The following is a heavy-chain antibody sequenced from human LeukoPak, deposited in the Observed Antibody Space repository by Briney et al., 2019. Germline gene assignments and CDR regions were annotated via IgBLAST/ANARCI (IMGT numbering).Heavy chain of an antibody. CDR3: ARDSGWDHYFDY. Sequence: GGSLRLSCAASGFTFSSYEMNWVRQAPGKGLEWVSYISSSGSTMYYADSVKGRFTISRDNAKNSLYLQMNSLRAEDTAVYYCARDSGWDHYFDYWGQGTLVTVSS. J-gene: IGHJ4*02. D-gene: IGHD1-14*01. V-gene: IGHV3-48*03. CDR1: GFTFSSYE. CDR2: ISSSGSTM.